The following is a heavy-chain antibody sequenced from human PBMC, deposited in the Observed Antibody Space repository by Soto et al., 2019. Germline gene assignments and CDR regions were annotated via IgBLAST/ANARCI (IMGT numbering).Heavy chain of an antibody. D-gene: IGHD2-15*01. V-gene: IGHV3-33*01. CDR1: GFTFSSYG. J-gene: IGHJ6*02. CDR2: IWYDGSNK. Sequence: GGSLRLSCAASGFTFSSYGMHWVRQAPGKGLEWVAVIWYDGSNKYYADSVKGRFTISRDNSKNTLYLQMNSLRAEDTAVYYCAREGHLGYCSGGSCYVGGMDVWGQGTTVTVSS. CDR3: AREGHLGYCSGGSCYVGGMDV.